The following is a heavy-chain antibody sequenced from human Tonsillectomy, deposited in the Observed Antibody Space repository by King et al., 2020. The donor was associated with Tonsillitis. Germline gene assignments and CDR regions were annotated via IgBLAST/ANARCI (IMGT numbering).Heavy chain of an antibody. V-gene: IGHV1-69*04. D-gene: IGHD3-22*01. CDR2: IIPIIGIG. CDR3: ARGLYDSSGFTLGF. Sequence: VQLVQSGAEVKKPGSSVKVSCKASGGTFSSHAISWVRQAPGQGFEWMGRIIPIIGIGNYAQKFQGRVTITADESTSTVYMELRSLRSEDTAVYYCARGLYDSSGFTLGFWGQGTLVTVSS. CDR1: GGTFSSHA. J-gene: IGHJ4*02.